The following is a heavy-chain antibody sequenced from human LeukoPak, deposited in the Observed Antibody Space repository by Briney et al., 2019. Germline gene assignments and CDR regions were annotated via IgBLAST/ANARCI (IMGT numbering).Heavy chain of an antibody. CDR2: ISWNSGSI. J-gene: IGHJ3*02. D-gene: IGHD1-1*01. CDR3: AKGLLELPDAFDI. V-gene: IGHV3-9*03. CDR1: GFTFDDYA. Sequence: GGSLRLSCAASGFTFDDYAMHWVRQAPGKGLEWVSGISWNSGSIGYADSVKGRFTISRDNAKNSLYLQMNSLRAEDMALYYCAKGLLELPDAFDIWGQGTMVTVSS.